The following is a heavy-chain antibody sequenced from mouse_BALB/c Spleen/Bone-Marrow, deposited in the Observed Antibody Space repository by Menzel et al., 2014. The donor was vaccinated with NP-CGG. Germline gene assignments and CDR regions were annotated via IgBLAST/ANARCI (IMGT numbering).Heavy chain of an antibody. Sequence: EVMLVESGGDLVKPGGSLKLSCAASGFTFSSYGMSWVRQTPDKRLEWVATISSGGSYTYYPDSVKGRFTISRDNAKNPLYLQMSSLKSEDAAMYYCARRGYGNSYWYFDVWGAGTPVTGSS. CDR3: ARRGYGNSYWYFDV. D-gene: IGHD2-10*02. V-gene: IGHV5-6*02. J-gene: IGHJ1*01. CDR1: GFTFSSYG. CDR2: ISSGGSYT.